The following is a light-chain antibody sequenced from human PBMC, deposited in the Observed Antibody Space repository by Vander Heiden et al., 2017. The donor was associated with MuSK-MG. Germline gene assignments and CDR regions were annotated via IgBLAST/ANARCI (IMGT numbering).Light chain of an antibody. V-gene: IGKV1-9*01. CDR1: QGINNY. J-gene: IGKJ3*01. CDR2: AVS. Sequence: DIQLTQSPSFLSASVGDRVTITCRASQGINNYLAWYQQKPGKAPKLLIYAVSILQSGVSSRFSGSGSGTDFTLTISSLQPEDFATYYCQELNNYPFTFGPGTKVDVK. CDR3: QELNNYPFT.